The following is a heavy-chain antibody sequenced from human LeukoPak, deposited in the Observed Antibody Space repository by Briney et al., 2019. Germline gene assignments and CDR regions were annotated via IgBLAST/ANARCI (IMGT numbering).Heavy chain of an antibody. CDR1: GFTFSSYS. V-gene: IGHV4-39*07. J-gene: IGHJ4*02. Sequence: PGGSLRLSCAASGFTFSSYSMNWVRQPPGKGLEWIGSIYYSGSTYYNPSLKSRVTISVDTSKNQFSLKLSSVTAADTAVYYCARDRRYSGSSPVDYWGQGTLVTVSS. D-gene: IGHD1-26*01. CDR2: IYYSGST. CDR3: ARDRRYSGSSPVDY.